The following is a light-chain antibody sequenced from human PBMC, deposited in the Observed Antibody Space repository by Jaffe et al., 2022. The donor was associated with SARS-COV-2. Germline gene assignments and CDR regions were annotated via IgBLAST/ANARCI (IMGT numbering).Light chain of an antibody. CDR2: GAS. Sequence: EIVLTQSPGTLSLSPGERATLSCRASQSVSSNFFAWYQQKPGQAPRLLIYGASNRATGIPDRFSGSGPGPDFTLTISGLEPEDSAFYYCQQYGSSTWTFGQGTRVEIK. V-gene: IGKV3-20*01. J-gene: IGKJ1*01. CDR3: QQYGSSTWT. CDR1: QSVSSNF.